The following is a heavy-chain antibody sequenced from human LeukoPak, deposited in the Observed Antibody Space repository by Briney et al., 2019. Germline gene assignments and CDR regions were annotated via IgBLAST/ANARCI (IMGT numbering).Heavy chain of an antibody. CDR3: ARGPPYIVVVTAIGFFDY. J-gene: IGHJ4*02. CDR1: GGSISSNNYY. CDR2: IYYSGGT. D-gene: IGHD2-21*02. Sequence: SETLSLTCTVSGGSISSNNYYWGWIRQPPGKGLEWIGTIYYSGGTYYNPSLESRVTISVDTSKNQFSLKLSSVTAADTAVYYCARGPPYIVVVTAIGFFDYWGQGTLVTVSS. V-gene: IGHV4-39*01.